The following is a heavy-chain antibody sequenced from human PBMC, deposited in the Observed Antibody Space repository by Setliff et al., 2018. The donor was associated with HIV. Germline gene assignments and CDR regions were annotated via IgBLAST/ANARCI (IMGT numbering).Heavy chain of an antibody. Sequence: KPSETLSLTCIVSGGSISPTNYYWNWIRQPAGKALEWIGRITNTGATEYNPSLKSRVTVSVDTSQNQFSLKLTSVTAADTATYFCSRGPPFDHWGRGTLVTVSS. CDR3: SRGPPFDH. CDR2: ITNTGAT. J-gene: IGHJ2*01. CDR1: GGSISPTNYY. V-gene: IGHV4-61*02.